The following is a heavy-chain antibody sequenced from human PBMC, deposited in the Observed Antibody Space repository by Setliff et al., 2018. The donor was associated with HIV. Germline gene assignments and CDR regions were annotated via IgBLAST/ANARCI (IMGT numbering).Heavy chain of an antibody. CDR2: INPSGGST. CDR3: ARSDISGTGYFDS. D-gene: IGHD1-20*01. CDR1: GYTFTNYA. J-gene: IGHJ4*02. V-gene: IGHV1-46*01. Sequence: ASVKVSCKASGYTFTNYAMHWVRQAPGQGLEWMGRINPSGGSTSYAQKFQGRVTMTRDTSTSTVYMELYSLRSEDTAVYHCARSDISGTGYFDSWGQGTLVTVSS.